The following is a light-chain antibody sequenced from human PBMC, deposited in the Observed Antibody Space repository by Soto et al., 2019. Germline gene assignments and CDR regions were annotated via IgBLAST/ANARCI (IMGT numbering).Light chain of an antibody. V-gene: IGKV1-9*01. CDR2: AAS. Sequence: IQLTQSPSSLSASVGDSVTITCRASQGISRYLAWYQQKPGRAPKLLISAASTLQSGVPSRFSGSGSGTDFTLSISSLQPEDFAVYYCQQGSNWPPGLTFGGGSKVEIK. CDR1: QGISRY. CDR3: QQGSNWPPGLT. J-gene: IGKJ4*01.